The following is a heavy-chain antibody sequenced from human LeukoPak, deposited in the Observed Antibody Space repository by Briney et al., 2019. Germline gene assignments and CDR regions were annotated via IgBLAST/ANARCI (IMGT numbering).Heavy chain of an antibody. V-gene: IGHV3-7*03. CDR1: GFTFSNFW. CDR3: ARGSSWGSDY. CDR2: LKQDGSGQ. J-gene: IGHJ4*02. D-gene: IGHD3-16*01. Sequence: PGGSLRPSCAASGFTFSNFWMTWVRQAPGKGLEWVATLKQDGSGQFYVDSVKGRFTISRDNAKSSLSLQMDSLKVEDTAVYYCARGSSWGSDYWGQGTLVTVSS.